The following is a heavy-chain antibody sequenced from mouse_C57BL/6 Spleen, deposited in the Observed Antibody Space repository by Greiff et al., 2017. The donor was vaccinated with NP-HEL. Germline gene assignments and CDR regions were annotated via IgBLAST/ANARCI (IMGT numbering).Heavy chain of an antibody. CDR3: ARVGYDWYFDV. CDR2: IDPSDSYT. J-gene: IGHJ1*03. CDR1: GYTFTSYW. V-gene: IGHV1-69*01. Sequence: QVHVKQPGAELVMPGASVKLSCKASGYTFTSYWMHWVKQRPGQGLEWIGEIDPSDSYTNYNQKFKGKSTLTVDKSSSTAYMQLSSLTSEDSAVYYCARVGYDWYFDVWGTGTTVTVSS. D-gene: IGHD2-2*01.